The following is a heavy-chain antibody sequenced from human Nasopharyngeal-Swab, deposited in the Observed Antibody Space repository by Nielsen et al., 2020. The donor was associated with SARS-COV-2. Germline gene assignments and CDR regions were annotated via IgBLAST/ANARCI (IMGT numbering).Heavy chain of an antibody. CDR2: INPSGGST. V-gene: IGHV1-46*01. D-gene: IGHD3-10*01. CDR1: GYTFTSYY. Sequence: ASVKVSCKASGYTFTSYYMHWVRQAPGQGLAWMGIINPSGGSTSYAQKFQGRVTMTRDTSTSTVYMELSSLRSEDTAVYYCARGPTYYYGSGSSGPFDPWGQGTLVTVSS. J-gene: IGHJ5*02. CDR3: ARGPTYYYGSGSSGPFDP.